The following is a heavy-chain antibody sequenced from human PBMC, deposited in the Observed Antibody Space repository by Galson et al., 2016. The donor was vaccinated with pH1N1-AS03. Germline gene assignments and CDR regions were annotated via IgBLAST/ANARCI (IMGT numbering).Heavy chain of an antibody. D-gene: IGHD1-1*01. Sequence: SVKVSCKASGYTFNTYDMNWVRQAPGQGLEWMGWINTNTGNPTYAQGFTGRFVFSLETSVSTAYLHISSLKAEDTAVYYGAREKSGSFKDAFDIWGQGAMVTVSS. CDR1: GYTFNTYD. CDR2: INTNTGNP. V-gene: IGHV7-4-1*02. CDR3: AREKSGSFKDAFDI. J-gene: IGHJ3*02.